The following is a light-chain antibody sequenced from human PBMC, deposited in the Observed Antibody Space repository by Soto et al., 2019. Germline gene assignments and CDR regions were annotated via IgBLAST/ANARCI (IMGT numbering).Light chain of an antibody. CDR1: SSDVGDFNY. Sequence: QSVLTQPASVSGSPGQSIAISCTGGSSDVGDFNYVSWYQQHPGKAPKLMIFDVTNRPSGVSNRFSGSKSGNTASLTISGLQAEDEADYYCSSHSSSGTLVVFGGGTKLTVL. J-gene: IGLJ2*01. CDR2: DVT. CDR3: SSHSSSGTLVV. V-gene: IGLV2-14*01.